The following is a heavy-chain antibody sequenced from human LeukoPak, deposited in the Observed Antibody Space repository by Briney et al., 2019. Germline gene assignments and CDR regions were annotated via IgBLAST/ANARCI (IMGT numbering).Heavy chain of an antibody. CDR3: ARHVVGNYDLLSFDY. D-gene: IGHD2-21*01. Sequence: SETLSLTCGVSGGTIISSSYYWGWIRQPPGKGLEWIASMFYSGNTYYNPSLKSRVTMSVDTTENQFSLKLSSVTAADTAVYYCARHVVGNYDLLSFDYWGQGSLVTVSS. CDR1: GGTIISSSYY. J-gene: IGHJ4*02. V-gene: IGHV4-39*01. CDR2: MFYSGNT.